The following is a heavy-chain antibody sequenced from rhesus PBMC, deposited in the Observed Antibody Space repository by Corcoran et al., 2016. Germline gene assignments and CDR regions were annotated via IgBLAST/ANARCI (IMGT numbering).Heavy chain of an antibody. V-gene: IGHV4S7*01. D-gene: IGHD5-42*01. CDR1: GGSISSGAG. CDR3: ARVGVLGIGGLDS. J-gene: IGHJ6*01. CDR2: IFGSIGST. Sequence: QLQLQESGPGLVKPSATLSLTCAVSGGSISSGAGWSWIRQPPGTGLEWIGNIFGSIGSTYYNPSLKSRVTISTDTSKNQFSLKLSSVTAADTAVYYCARVGVLGIGGLDSWGQGVVVTVSS.